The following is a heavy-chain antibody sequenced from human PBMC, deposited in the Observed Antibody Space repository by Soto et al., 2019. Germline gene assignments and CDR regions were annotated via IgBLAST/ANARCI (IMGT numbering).Heavy chain of an antibody. J-gene: IGHJ4*02. D-gene: IGHD2-15*01. Sequence: QVQLVQSGAEVKKPGASVKVSCKASGYTFTSYGISWVRQAPGQGLEGMGWISGYNGNTNYAQKLQGRVTMTTDTSTTTAYMELRNLRSDDTAVYYCARFRVSMWREYWDYWGQGTLVTVSS. V-gene: IGHV1-18*01. CDR2: ISGYNGNT. CDR3: ARFRVSMWREYWDY. CDR1: GYTFTSYG.